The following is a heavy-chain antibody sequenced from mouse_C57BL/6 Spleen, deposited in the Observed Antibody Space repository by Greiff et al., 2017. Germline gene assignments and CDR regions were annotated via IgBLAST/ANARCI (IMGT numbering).Heavy chain of an antibody. CDR2: IDPSDSYT. J-gene: IGHJ3*01. V-gene: IGHV1-69*01. CDR3: ARSNYSNYPFAY. Sequence: QVQLQQSGAELVMPGASVKLSCKASGYTFTSYWMHWVKQRPGQGLEWIGEIDPSDSYTNYNQKFKGKSTFTVDKSSSTAYMQLSSLTSEDSAVYYCARSNYSNYPFAYWGQGTLVTDSA. CDR1: GYTFTSYW. D-gene: IGHD2-5*01.